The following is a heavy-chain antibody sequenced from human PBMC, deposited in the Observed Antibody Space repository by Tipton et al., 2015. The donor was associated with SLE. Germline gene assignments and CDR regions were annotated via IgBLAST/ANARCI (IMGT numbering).Heavy chain of an antibody. CDR1: GGSFSGYY. D-gene: IGHD6-19*01. Sequence: TLSLTCAVYGGSFSGYYWSWIRQPPGKGLEWIGEINHSGSTNYNPSLKSRVTTSVDTSKNQFSLKLSSVTAADTAVYYCARGQQWLVRGTFDYWGQGTLVTVSS. CDR3: ARGQQWLVRGTFDY. V-gene: IGHV4-34*01. CDR2: INHSGST. J-gene: IGHJ4*02.